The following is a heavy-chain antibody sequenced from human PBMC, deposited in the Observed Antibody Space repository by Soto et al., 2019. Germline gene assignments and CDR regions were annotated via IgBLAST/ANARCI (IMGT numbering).Heavy chain of an antibody. D-gene: IGHD3-22*01. Sequence: PGESLKISCKGSGYSFTSYWIGWVRQMPGKGLEWMGIIYPGDSDTRYSPSFQGQVTISADKSISTAYLQWSSLKASDTAMYYCARPLFLPNYYDSSGYYPEVPGHVSDGMDVWGQGTTVTVSS. J-gene: IGHJ6*01. CDR2: IYPGDSDT. CDR3: ARPLFLPNYYDSSGYYPEVPGHVSDGMDV. V-gene: IGHV5-51*01. CDR1: GYSFTSYW.